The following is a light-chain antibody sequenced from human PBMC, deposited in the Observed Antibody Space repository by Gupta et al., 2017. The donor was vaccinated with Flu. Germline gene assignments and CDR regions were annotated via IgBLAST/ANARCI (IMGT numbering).Light chain of an antibody. J-gene: IGKJ3*01. CDR1: QGISNY. CDR2: AAS. Sequence: DITMTQSPSSLSASIGDRVTITCRASQGISNYLAWYQQKPGKVPKLLIYAASTLQSGVPSRFSGSGSGTDFTLTISSLQPEDVATYYCQKYNSVLFTFGPGTKVDIK. CDR3: QKYNSVLFT. V-gene: IGKV1-27*01.